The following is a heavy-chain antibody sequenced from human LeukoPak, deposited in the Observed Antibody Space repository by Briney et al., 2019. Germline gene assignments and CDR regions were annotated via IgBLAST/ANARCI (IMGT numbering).Heavy chain of an antibody. CDR3: AKTVSGSYSYQGGDY. D-gene: IGHD3-16*02. CDR1: GFTFSNYA. V-gene: IGHV3-23*01. J-gene: IGHJ4*02. CDR2: ISGSGENT. Sequence: SGGSLRLSCAASGFTFSNYAMSWVRQAPGKGLEWVSAISGSGENTNYADSVKGRFTMSRDNSRNMLYLQMNSLRDEDTAKYYCAKTVSGSYSYQGGDYWGQGTLVTVSS.